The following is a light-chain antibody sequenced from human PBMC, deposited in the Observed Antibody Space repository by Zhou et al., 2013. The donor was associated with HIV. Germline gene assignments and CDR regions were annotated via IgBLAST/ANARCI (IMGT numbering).Light chain of an antibody. CDR3: CSYTSSSTWV. CDR1: RSNIGHNA. CDR2: DNT. J-gene: IGLJ3*02. V-gene: IGLV1-51*01. Sequence: QSVLTQPPSVSAAPGQSVTISCSGSRSNIGHNAVSWYQQFPGTAPRLVTYDNTQRPSEIPDRFSGSRSGTSADLDITGLQTGDEADYYCCSYTSSSTWVFGGGTKLTVL.